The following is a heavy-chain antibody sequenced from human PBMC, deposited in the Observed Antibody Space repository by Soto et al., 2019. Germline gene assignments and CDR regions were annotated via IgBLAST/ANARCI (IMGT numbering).Heavy chain of an antibody. CDR1: GFTFSSYE. CDR2: ISSSGSTI. J-gene: IGHJ6*02. V-gene: IGHV3-48*03. CDR3: AREGYYYYGMDV. Sequence: SGGSLRLSCAASGFTFSSYEMNWVRQAPGKGLEWVSYISSSGSTIYYADSVKGRFTISRDNAKNSLYLQMNSLRAEDTAVYYCAREGYYYYGMDVWGQGTTVTVSS.